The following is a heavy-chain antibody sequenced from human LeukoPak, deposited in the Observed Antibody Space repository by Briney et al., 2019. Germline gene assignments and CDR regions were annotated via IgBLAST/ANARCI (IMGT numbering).Heavy chain of an antibody. CDR1: GYTFTDYY. CDR2: INPNSGGT. J-gene: IGHJ4*02. CDR3: AREPGGGGSTIDY. D-gene: IGHD2-15*01. V-gene: IGHV1-2*06. Sequence: ASVKASCKASGYTFTDYYMHWVRQAPGQGLEWMGRINPNSGGTNYAQKFQGRVTMTRDTSISTAYMELSRLRSDDTAVYYCAREPGGGGSTIDYWGQGTLVTVSS.